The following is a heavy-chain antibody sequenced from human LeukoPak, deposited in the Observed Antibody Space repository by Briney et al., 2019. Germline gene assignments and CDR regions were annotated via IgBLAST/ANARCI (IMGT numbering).Heavy chain of an antibody. CDR3: AAGEIVVVNSLDY. CDR2: INYSGST. CDR1: GGSFSGYY. J-gene: IGHJ4*02. Sequence: ASETLSLTCAVYGGSFSGYYWSWIRQPPGKGLEWIGEINYSGSTNYNPSLKSRVTISVDTSKNQFSLKLSSVTAADTAVYYCAAGEIVVVNSLDYWGQGTLVTVSS. V-gene: IGHV4-34*01. D-gene: IGHD3-22*01.